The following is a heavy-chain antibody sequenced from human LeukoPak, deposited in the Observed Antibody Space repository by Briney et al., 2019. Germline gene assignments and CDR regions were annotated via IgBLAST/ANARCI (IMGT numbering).Heavy chain of an antibody. CDR1: GYTFTAHY. Sequence: GASVKVSCKTSGYTFTAHYIHWVRQAPGQGLEWMGWIDPNSGGTNYAQKFLGSVTMTGDTSINTAFMEIRRLRSDDSAIYYCARGRGTTMVRGVITNYFDLWGRGSLVTVSS. J-gene: IGHJ2*01. V-gene: IGHV1-2*02. D-gene: IGHD3-10*01. CDR3: ARGRGTTMVRGVITNYFDL. CDR2: IDPNSGGT.